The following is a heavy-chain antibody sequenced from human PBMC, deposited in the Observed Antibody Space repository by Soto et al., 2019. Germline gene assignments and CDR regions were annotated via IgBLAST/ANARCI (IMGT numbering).Heavy chain of an antibody. CDR1: GFTFNNYW. CDR2: IKKDGSGT. J-gene: IGHJ4*02. Sequence: EVQLVESGGALVQPGGSLRLSCTASGFTFNNYWMNWVRQAPGKGLEWVANIKKDGSGTYYLDSVKGRFSISRDNAKNSLYLQISSLRDDDTAMYYCAGGTGWLIDYWGQGTLVTVS. V-gene: IGHV3-7*04. CDR3: AGGTGWLIDY. D-gene: IGHD6-19*01.